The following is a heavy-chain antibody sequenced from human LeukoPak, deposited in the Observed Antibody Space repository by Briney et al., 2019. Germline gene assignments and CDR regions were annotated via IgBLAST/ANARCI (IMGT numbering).Heavy chain of an antibody. J-gene: IGHJ4*02. CDR3: ARLGGYSYGCPSYYFDY. CDR2: IYSGGST. D-gene: IGHD5-18*01. CDR1: GFTVSSNY. V-gene: IGHV3-53*01. Sequence: GGSLRLSCAASGFTVSSNYMSWVRQAPGKGLEWVSVIYSGGSTYYADSVKGRFTISRDNSKNTLYLQMNSLRAEDTAVYYCARLGGYSYGCPSYYFDYRGQGTLVTVSS.